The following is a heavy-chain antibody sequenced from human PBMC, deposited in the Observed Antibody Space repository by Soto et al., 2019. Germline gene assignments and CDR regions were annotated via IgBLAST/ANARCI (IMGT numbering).Heavy chain of an antibody. J-gene: IGHJ6*02. CDR2: MYYSGSN. CDR1: GGSISSGDYY. D-gene: IGHD3-10*01. V-gene: IGHV4-31*03. CDR3: ARISTYSYGPMNVRCMDV. Sequence: QVQLQESGPGLVKPSQTLSLTCTVSGGSISSGDYYWNWIRQHPGKGLEWIGYMYYSGSNYYNPSLESRVTISADTSKNQFSLKLSSVTAADTAVYFCARISTYSYGPMNVRCMDVWGQGTTVTVSS.